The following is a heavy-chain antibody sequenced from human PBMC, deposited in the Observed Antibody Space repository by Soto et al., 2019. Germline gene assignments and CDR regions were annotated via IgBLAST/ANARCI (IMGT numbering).Heavy chain of an antibody. CDR3: ARHRGVLLWFGSYGMDV. CDR1: GGSISSSSYY. J-gene: IGHJ6*02. D-gene: IGHD3-10*01. V-gene: IGHV4-39*01. CDR2: IHYSGST. Sequence: SETLSLTCTVSGGSISSSSYYWGWIRQPPGKGLEWIGSIHYSGSTYYNPSLKSRVTISVDTSKNQFSLKLSSVTAADTAVYYCARHRGVLLWFGSYGMDVWGQGTTVTVSS.